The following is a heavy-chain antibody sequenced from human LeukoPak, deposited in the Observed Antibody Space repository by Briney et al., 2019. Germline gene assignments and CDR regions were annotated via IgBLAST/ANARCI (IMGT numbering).Heavy chain of an antibody. CDR3: ARDLGNAEIWFGESS. CDR2: ISGSGGST. V-gene: IGHV3-23*01. Sequence: PGGSLRLSCAASGFTFSSYSMSWVRQAPGKGLEWVSAISGSGGSTYYADSVKGRFTISRDNSKNTLYLQMNSLRAEDTAVYYCARDLGNAEIWFGESSWGQGTLVTVSS. CDR1: GFTFSSYS. J-gene: IGHJ5*02. D-gene: IGHD3-10*01.